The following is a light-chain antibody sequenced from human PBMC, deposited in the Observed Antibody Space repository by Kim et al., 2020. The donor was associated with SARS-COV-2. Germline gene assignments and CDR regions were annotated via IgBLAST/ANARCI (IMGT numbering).Light chain of an antibody. CDR3: QQDYNVT. J-gene: IGKJ2*01. Sequence: PGETVTRARRASQSVRSSYVTWNQQNPGQAPKLRIYGACTRATSMPARFSGRESGTDFTHNISSRQPEDFAVYDCQQDYNVTCGQGTKLEI. CDR2: GAC. V-gene: IGKV3D-7*01. CDR1: QSVRSSY.